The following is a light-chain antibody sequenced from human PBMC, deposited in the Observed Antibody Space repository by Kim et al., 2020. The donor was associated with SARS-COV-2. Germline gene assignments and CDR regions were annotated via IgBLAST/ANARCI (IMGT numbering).Light chain of an antibody. CDR1: QNIATW. V-gene: IGKV1-5*03. Sequence: DIQMTQSPSTLAASVGDRVTITCRASQNIATWLAWYQHKPGKAPKLLVYKASTLESGVPSRFSDSGSETEFILTISSLQPDDFATYYCQHYNSYPYTFGQGTKLEI. J-gene: IGKJ2*01. CDR3: QHYNSYPYT. CDR2: KAS.